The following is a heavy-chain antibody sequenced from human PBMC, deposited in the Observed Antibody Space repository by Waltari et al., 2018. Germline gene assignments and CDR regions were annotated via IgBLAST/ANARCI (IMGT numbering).Heavy chain of an antibody. CDR1: GGPFSSSA. J-gene: IGHJ4*02. Sequence: QVQLVQSGAEVKKPGSPVKVSCTASGGPFSSSAIRRVRQAPGQGLEWRGGIIPIFGTANYAQKFQGRVTMTTDESTSTAYMELSSLRSEDTAVYYCARESDTAMAPDYWGQGTLVTVSS. CDR2: IIPIFGTA. D-gene: IGHD5-18*01. CDR3: ARESDTAMAPDY. V-gene: IGHV1-69*05.